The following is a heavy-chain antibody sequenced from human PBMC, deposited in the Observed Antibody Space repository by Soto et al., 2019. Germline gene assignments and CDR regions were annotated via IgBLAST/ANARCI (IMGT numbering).Heavy chain of an antibody. CDR1: GFIFSSYW. CDR3: ARATGPDKEDY. V-gene: IGHV3-7*04. CDR2: MNEYGSER. J-gene: IGHJ4*02. Sequence: EVQLVESGGGLVQPGGSLRLSCSASGFIFSSYWMSWLRQAPGKGLEWVASMNEYGSERYYVDSVKGRFTISRDNAKNSLSLQMSRLRDEDTAVYYCARATGPDKEDYWGQGTLVTVSS.